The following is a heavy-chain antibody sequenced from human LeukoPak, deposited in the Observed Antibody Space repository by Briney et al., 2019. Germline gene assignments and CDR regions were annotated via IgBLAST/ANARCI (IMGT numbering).Heavy chain of an antibody. CDR2: SNGDGTNT. CDR1: GFNIRHYW. V-gene: IGHV3-74*01. CDR3: VRVPYCGADCYPGGLFDI. Sequence: GGSLRLSCVASGFNIRHYWMNWVRQAPGKGPEWVARSNGDGTNTAYADSVKGRFTISRDNAKNTLYLEMSSLRVEDTAIFYCVRVPYCGADCYPGGLFDIWGQGTMVTVSS. J-gene: IGHJ3*02. D-gene: IGHD2-21*02.